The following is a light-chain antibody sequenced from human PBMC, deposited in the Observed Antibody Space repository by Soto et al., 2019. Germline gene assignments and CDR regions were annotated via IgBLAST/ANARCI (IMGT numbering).Light chain of an antibody. J-gene: IGKJ1*01. CDR1: QHISTY. CDR2: AAS. V-gene: IGKV1-39*01. CDR3: QQASTIPRT. Sequence: DIQMTQSPSSLSASVGDRVTISCRSSQHISTYLNWYQHKPGKAPTLLVYAASTLQSGVPSRFSGSGSGTDFRLTISSLQPEDFATYYCQQASTIPRTFGQGTKVDLK.